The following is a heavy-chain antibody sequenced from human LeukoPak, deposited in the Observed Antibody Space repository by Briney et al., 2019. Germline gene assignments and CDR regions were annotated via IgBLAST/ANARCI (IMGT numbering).Heavy chain of an antibody. CDR1: GGSFSGYY. D-gene: IGHD3-3*01. Sequence: PSETLSLTCAVYGGSFSGYYWGWIRQPPGKGLEWIGEINHSGSTNYNPSHKSRVTISVDTSKNQFSLKLSSVTAADTAVYYCARATYYDFWSGYYPRPGFDYWGQGTLVTVSS. CDR3: ARATYYDFWSGYYPRPGFDY. J-gene: IGHJ4*02. V-gene: IGHV4-34*01. CDR2: INHSGST.